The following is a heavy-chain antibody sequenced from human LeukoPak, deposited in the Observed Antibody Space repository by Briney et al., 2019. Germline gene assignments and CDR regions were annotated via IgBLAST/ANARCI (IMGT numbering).Heavy chain of an antibody. J-gene: IGHJ5*02. CDR1: GGSISSGGYY. V-gene: IGHV4-31*03. CDR2: IYYSGST. CDR3: ARVLAYCGDDCYPNWFDP. Sequence: PSETLSLTCTVSGGSISSGGYYWRWIRQHPGKGLEWIGYIYYSGSTYYNPSLKSRVTISVDTSKNQFSLKLSSVTAADTAVYYCARVLAYCGDDCYPNWFDPWGQGTLVTVSS. D-gene: IGHD2-21*02.